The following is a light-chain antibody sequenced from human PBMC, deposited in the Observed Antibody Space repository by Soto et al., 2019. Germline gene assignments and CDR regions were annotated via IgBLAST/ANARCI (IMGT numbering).Light chain of an antibody. J-gene: IGKJ2*01. V-gene: IGKV1-5*01. CDR2: DAS. CDR3: QQSFTLPKT. Sequence: DIQMTQSPSTLSASVGDRVTITCRASQSISSWLAWYQQKPGKAPKLLIYDASSLESGVPSRFSGSGSGTDFTLTISSLQLEDLATYYCQQSFTLPKTFGQGTKVDIK. CDR1: QSISSW.